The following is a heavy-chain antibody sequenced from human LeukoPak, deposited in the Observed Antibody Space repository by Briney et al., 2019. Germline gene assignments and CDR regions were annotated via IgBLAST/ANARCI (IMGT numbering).Heavy chain of an antibody. CDR1: GFTFSNYW. J-gene: IGHJ3*01. D-gene: IGHD4-17*01. CDR3: ARGYGDAFDV. CDR2: ISSDGSST. Sequence: GGSLRLSCAASGFTFSNYWMHWVRRAPGKGLVWVSLISSDGSSTNYADSVKGRFTIYRDNAKNTLYLQMNSLRAEDTAVYYCARGYGDAFDVWGQGTMVTVSS. V-gene: IGHV3-74*01.